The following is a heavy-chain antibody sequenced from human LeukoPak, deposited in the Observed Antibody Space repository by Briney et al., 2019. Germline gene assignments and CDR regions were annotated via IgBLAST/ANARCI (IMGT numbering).Heavy chain of an antibody. Sequence: KTSETLSLTCTVSGGSISSYYWSWIRHPPGKGLEWIGYIYYTGNTNYNPSLKSRVTISVDTSKNQFSLKLSSVTAADTAVYYCARNVGDGYNSLGGYWGQGTLVTVSS. J-gene: IGHJ4*02. CDR3: ARNVGDGYNSLGGY. V-gene: IGHV4-59*08. CDR2: IYYTGNT. D-gene: IGHD5-24*01. CDR1: GGSISSYY.